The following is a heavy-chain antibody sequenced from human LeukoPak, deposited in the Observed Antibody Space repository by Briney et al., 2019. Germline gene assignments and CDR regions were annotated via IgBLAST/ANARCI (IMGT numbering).Heavy chain of an antibody. Sequence: GGSLRLSCAASGFTFSSYEMNWVRQAPGKGLEWVSYISSSGSTIYYADSVKGRFTISRDNAKNSLYLQMNSLRAEDTAVYYCARSRMTTINWFDPWGQGTLVTVSS. J-gene: IGHJ5*02. CDR1: GFTFSSYE. D-gene: IGHD4-17*01. CDR2: ISSSGSTI. CDR3: ARSRMTTINWFDP. V-gene: IGHV3-48*03.